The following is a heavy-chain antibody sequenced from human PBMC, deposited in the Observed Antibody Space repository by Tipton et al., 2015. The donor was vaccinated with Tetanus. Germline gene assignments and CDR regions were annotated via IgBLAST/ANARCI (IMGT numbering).Heavy chain of an antibody. CDR3: AKDLRGPEAGTWYFDL. D-gene: IGHD6-19*01. CDR1: GFTFSSYA. Sequence: SLRLSCAASGFTFSSYAMSWVRQAPGKGLEWVSVISGSGVSTYYADSVKGRFTISRDNSKNTLYLQMKSLRAEDTAVYYCAKDLRGPEAGTWYFDLWGRGTLVAVSS. CDR2: ISGSGVST. V-gene: IGHV3-23*01. J-gene: IGHJ2*01.